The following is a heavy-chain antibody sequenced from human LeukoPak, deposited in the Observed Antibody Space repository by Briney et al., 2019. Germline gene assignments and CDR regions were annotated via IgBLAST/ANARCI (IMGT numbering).Heavy chain of an antibody. J-gene: IGHJ4*02. CDR1: GFTFSGCG. CDR3: AKDPYSYGSYFDY. CDR2: IWYDGRDK. D-gene: IGHD5-18*01. Sequence: GGSLRLSCAASGFTFSGCGMHWVRQAPGKGLEGVAFIWYDGRDKYYVDSVKGRFTISRDNSKNTLYLQMNSLRAEDTAMYYCAKDPYSYGSYFDYWGQGTLVTVSS. V-gene: IGHV3-30*02.